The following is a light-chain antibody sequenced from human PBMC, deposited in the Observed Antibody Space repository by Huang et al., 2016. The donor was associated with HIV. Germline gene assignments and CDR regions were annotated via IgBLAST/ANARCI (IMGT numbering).Light chain of an antibody. Sequence: EIVLTQTPAILSLSPGETATLSCRASQSISSYLALYQHKPGQAPRLLIYDASIRATGIPARFSGSGSGTDFTLTIFSLEPEDFAVYYCQQRSNWPPGATFGQGTRLEIK. CDR3: QQRSNWPPGAT. J-gene: IGKJ2*01. CDR2: DAS. CDR1: QSISSY. V-gene: IGKV3-11*01.